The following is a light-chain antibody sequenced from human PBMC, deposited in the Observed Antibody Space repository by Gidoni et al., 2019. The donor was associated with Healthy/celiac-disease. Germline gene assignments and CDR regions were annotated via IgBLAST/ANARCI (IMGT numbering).Light chain of an antibody. CDR2: LGS. CDR3: MQALQTPPGT. J-gene: IGKJ3*01. V-gene: IGKV2-28*01. Sequence: DIVMTQSPLSLPVTPGEPASISCRSSQSLLHSNGYNYLDWYLQKPGQSPQLLIYLGSNRASGVPDRFSGSGSGTDFTLKISRVEAEDVGVYYCMQALQTPPGTFGPGNKSGYQT. CDR1: QSLLHSNGYNY.